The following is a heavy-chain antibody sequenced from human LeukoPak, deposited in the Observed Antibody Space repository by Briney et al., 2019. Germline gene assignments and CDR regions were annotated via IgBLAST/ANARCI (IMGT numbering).Heavy chain of an antibody. CDR1: GFTFDDYA. Sequence: PGGSLRLSCAASGFTFDDYAMHWVRQAPGKGLEWVSGISWNSGSIGYADSVKGRFTISRDNSENTLYLQLNSLRDEDTAVYYCAKAASGSYLYYFDYWGQGTLVTVSS. CDR2: ISWNSGSI. CDR3: AKAASGSYLYYFDY. J-gene: IGHJ4*02. D-gene: IGHD1-26*01. V-gene: IGHV3-9*01.